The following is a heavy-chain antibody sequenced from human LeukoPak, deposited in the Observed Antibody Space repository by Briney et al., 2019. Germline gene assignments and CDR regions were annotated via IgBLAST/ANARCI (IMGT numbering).Heavy chain of an antibody. CDR1: GGSISSYY. D-gene: IGHD7-27*01. Sequence: SETLSLTCTVSGGSISSYYWSWIRQPPGKGLEWIGYIYYTGSTSYNPSLKSRVTISADTSKNEFSLKLNSVTAADTAVYYCASRKLGNDYWGQGTLVTVSS. CDR2: IYYTGST. V-gene: IGHV4-59*01. J-gene: IGHJ4*02. CDR3: ASRKLGNDY.